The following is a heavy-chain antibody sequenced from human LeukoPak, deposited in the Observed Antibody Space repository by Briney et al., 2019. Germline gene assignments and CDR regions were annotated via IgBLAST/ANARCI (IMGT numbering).Heavy chain of an antibody. CDR3: ARSGPMVRDRRYYYYYYYMDV. Sequence: PSETLSLTCAVYGGSFSGYYWSWIRQLPGKGLEWIGEINHSGSTNYNPSLKSRVTISVDTSKIQFSLKLSSVTAADTAVYYCARSGPMVRDRRYYYYYYYMDVWGKGTTVTVSS. CDR1: GGSFSGYY. V-gene: IGHV4-34*01. D-gene: IGHD3-10*01. J-gene: IGHJ6*03. CDR2: INHSGST.